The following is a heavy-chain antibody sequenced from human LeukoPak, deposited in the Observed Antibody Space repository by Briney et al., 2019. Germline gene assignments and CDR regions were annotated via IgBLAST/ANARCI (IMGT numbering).Heavy chain of an antibody. CDR1: GFTFSSYS. J-gene: IGHJ4*02. Sequence: GGSLRLSCAASGFTFSSYSMNWVRQAPGKGLEWVSYISSSSSTIYYADSVKGRFTISRDNAKNSLYLQMNSLRAEDTAVYYCARGIDYYDSSGHIPDYWGQGTLVTVSS. D-gene: IGHD3-22*01. CDR3: ARGIDYYDSSGHIPDY. V-gene: IGHV3-48*01. CDR2: ISSSSSTI.